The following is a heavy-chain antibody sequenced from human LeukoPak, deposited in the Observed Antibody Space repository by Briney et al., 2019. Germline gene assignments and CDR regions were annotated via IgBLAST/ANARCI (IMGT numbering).Heavy chain of an antibody. CDR2: ISTGNGNT. Sequence: ASVKVSCKASGDTFTRYGISWVRQAPGQGLEWMGWISTGNGNTNYGQKFQGRVTMTTDTSTGTAYMELMSLRSDDTAMYYCARANNWNYALGYWGQGTLVTVSS. V-gene: IGHV1-18*01. D-gene: IGHD1-7*01. J-gene: IGHJ4*02. CDR3: ARANNWNYALGY. CDR1: GDTFTRYG.